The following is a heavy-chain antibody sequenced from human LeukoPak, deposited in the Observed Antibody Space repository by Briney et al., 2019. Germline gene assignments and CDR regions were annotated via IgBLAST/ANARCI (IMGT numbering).Heavy chain of an antibody. CDR1: GFTFSSYW. Sequence: GSLRLSCAASGFTFSSYWMSWVRQAPGKGLEWVANIKQDGSEKYYVDSVKGRFTISRDNAKNSLYLQLNSLRAEDTAIYYCARDDYCITTSCPGAFDIWGQGTMVTVSS. J-gene: IGHJ3*02. CDR3: ARDDYCITTSCPGAFDI. V-gene: IGHV3-7*01. CDR2: IKQDGSEK. D-gene: IGHD2-2*01.